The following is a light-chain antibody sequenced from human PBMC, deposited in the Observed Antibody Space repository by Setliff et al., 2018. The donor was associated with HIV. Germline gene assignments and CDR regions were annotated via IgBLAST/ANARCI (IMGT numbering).Light chain of an antibody. V-gene: IGLV2-11*01. CDR2: DVS. CDR1: SSDIGLYNY. J-gene: IGLJ1*01. CDR3: CSYAGSFTYV. Sequence: QSVLTQPRSVSGSPGQSVTISCTGSSSDIGLYNYVSWYQQYPGKAPKVTIYDVSKRPSGVPDRFSGSKSGNTASLTISGLQAEDEADYYCCSYAGSFTYVFGSGTKVTVL.